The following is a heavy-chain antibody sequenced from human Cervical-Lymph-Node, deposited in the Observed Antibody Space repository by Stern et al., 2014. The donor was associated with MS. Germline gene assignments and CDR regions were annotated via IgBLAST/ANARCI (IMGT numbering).Heavy chain of an antibody. Sequence: QVQLVQSGAEVKKPGASVKVSCKTSGYTFTGYYIHWVRQAPGQGLEWMGRINPNSGGTNYAQKFLGRVTMTSDTSISTAYMDLSRLRSDDTAIYYCARDLHEYTSSSIFWGQGTLVTVSS. CDR1: GYTFTGYY. CDR3: ARDLHEYTSSSIF. J-gene: IGHJ4*02. CDR2: INPNSGGT. V-gene: IGHV1-2*06. D-gene: IGHD6-6*01.